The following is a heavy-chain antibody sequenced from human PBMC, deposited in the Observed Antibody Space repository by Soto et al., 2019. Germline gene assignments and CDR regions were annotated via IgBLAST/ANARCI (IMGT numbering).Heavy chain of an antibody. CDR3: ARLTRGVYDLDRLWEKFDY. J-gene: IGHJ4*02. Sequence: QITVKESGLTLVKPTETLTLTCTFSGFSLSSIGMGVGWVRQPPGKALERLALIYWDDDKRYSPSLSSRLTITKDPSKNQVDLTRTNMDPVDTATYYCARLTRGVYDLDRLWEKFDYWGQGALVTVS. D-gene: IGHD5-12*01. V-gene: IGHV2-5*02. CDR2: IYWDDDK. CDR1: GFSLSSIGMG.